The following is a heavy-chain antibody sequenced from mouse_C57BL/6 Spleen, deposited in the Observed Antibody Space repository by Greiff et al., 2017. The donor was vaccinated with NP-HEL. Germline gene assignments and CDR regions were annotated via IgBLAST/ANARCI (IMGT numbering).Heavy chain of an antibody. J-gene: IGHJ1*03. CDR2: IYPRSGNT. CDR1: GYTFTSYG. Sequence: QVQLKQSGAELARPGASVKLSCKASGYTFTSYGISWVKQRTGQGLEWIGEIYPRSGNTYYNEKVKGKATLTADKSSSTAYMELRSLTSEDSAVYFCAREEYYGSQYFDVWGTGTTVTVSS. CDR3: AREEYYGSQYFDV. V-gene: IGHV1-81*01. D-gene: IGHD1-1*01.